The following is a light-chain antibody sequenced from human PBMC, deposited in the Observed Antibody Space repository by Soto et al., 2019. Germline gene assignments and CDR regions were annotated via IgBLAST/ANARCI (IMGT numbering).Light chain of an antibody. J-gene: IGKJ4*01. Sequence: EILMTQSPVTLSVSPGERATLSCRASQSVNYDVAWYQQKPGQARSLLIYGASTRATGIPARFSGSGSETEFTLHISSLQSEDFAVYYCQQYHDWTPLTFGGGTKVDIK. CDR1: QSVNYD. CDR2: GAS. V-gene: IGKV3-15*01. CDR3: QQYHDWTPLT.